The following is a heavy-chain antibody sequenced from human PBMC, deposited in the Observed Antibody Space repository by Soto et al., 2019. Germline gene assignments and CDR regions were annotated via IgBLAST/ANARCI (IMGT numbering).Heavy chain of an antibody. CDR2: IYSGGST. J-gene: IGHJ4*02. CDR3: ARGPPYGDYETFYFDY. Sequence: WGSLRFSWVPYVFTVSSNYMSWVRQAPGKGLEWVSVIYSGGSTYYADSVKGRFTISRDNSKNTLYLQMNSLRAEDTAVYYCARGPPYGDYETFYFDYWGQGTMVTVSS. V-gene: IGHV3-53*01. D-gene: IGHD4-17*01. CDR1: VFTVSSNY.